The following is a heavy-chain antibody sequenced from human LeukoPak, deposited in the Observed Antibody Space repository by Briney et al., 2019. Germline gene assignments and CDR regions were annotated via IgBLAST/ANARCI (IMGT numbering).Heavy chain of an antibody. CDR1: GGSFSSGSNY. J-gene: IGHJ3*02. D-gene: IGHD4-23*01. CDR3: ARSFPPTVVTSRAFDI. V-gene: IGHV4-61*02. CDR2: FYTSGSR. Sequence: LSETLSLTCSVSGGSFSSGSNYWSWIRQPAGKGLEWIGRFYTSGSRNYNPSLKSRVTISVDTSKNQFSLKLSSVTAADTAVYYCARSFPPTVVTSRAFDIWGQGTMVTVSS.